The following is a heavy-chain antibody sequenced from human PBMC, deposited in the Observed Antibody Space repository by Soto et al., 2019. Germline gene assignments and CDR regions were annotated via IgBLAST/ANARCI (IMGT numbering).Heavy chain of an antibody. J-gene: IGHJ6*02. V-gene: IGHV6-1*01. CDR1: GDSVSSNSAA. Sequence: PWQTLSLTCAISGDSVSSNSAAWNWVRQSPSRGLEWLGRTYYRSKWYDDYAGSVKSRITISPDTSKNQFSVHLKSVTPEDTAVYYCARGAGRGYCSGNTCYSPYNYYGMDVWGQGTTVTVSS. D-gene: IGHD2-15*01. CDR3: ARGAGRGYCSGNTCYSPYNYYGMDV. CDR2: TYYRSKWYD.